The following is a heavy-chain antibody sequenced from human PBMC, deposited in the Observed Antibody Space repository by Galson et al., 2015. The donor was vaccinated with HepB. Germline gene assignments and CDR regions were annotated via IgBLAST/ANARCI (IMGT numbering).Heavy chain of an antibody. J-gene: IGHJ5*02. Sequence: SVKVSCKASGGTFSSYAISWVRQAPGQGLEWMGGIIPIFGTANYAQKFQGGVTITADESTSTAYMELSSLRSEDTAVYYCARDRCSSTSCLYNWFDPWGQGTLVTVSS. CDR1: GGTFSSYA. V-gene: IGHV1-69*13. CDR3: ARDRCSSTSCLYNWFDP. D-gene: IGHD2-2*01. CDR2: IIPIFGTA.